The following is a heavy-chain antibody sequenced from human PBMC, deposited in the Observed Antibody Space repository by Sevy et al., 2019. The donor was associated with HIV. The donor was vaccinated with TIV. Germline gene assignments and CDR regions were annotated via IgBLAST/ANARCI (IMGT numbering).Heavy chain of an antibody. D-gene: IGHD6-13*01. CDR3: ARATAGTAPHFSYYTMDV. CDR2: IHPGDSDT. CDR1: GYIFSDYW. V-gene: IGHV5-51*01. Sequence: GESLKISCKGSGYIFSDYWIGWVRQMPGKGLEWMGIIHPGDSDTRYSPSSQGQVTISADKSISTAYLQWSSLKASDTAMYYCARATAGTAPHFSYYTMDVWGQGTTVTVSS. J-gene: IGHJ6*02.